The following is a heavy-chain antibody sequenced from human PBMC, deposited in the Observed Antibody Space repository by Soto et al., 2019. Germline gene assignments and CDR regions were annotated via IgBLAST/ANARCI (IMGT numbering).Heavy chain of an antibody. J-gene: IGHJ4*02. CDR1: GFDFNKYW. Sequence: EVQLTESGGGLVQPEESLRLSCEASGFDFNKYWMTWVRQGPGKGLEWVGSISHDGRERYYMDSVKGRFTISRDNANNLLSLQMSSLRADDTAVYFCASVGGPLGRLSWGVFAYWGQGTLVTVSS. V-gene: IGHV3-7*05. CDR2: ISHDGRER. CDR3: ASVGGPLGRLSWGVFAY. D-gene: IGHD1-26*01.